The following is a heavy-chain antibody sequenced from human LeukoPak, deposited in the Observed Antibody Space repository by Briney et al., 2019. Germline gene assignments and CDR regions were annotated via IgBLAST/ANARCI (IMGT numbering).Heavy chain of an antibody. CDR1: GFTFSSYW. Sequence: PGGSLRLSCAASGFTFSSYWMHWVRQAPGKGLVWVSSINSDGYSTSYADSVKGRFTISRDNTKDTVYLLMNSLRAEDTAVYYCARDRRGYSGYDPGWFDPWGQGTLVTVSS. D-gene: IGHD5-12*01. CDR2: INSDGYST. J-gene: IGHJ5*02. V-gene: IGHV3-74*01. CDR3: ARDRRGYSGYDPGWFDP.